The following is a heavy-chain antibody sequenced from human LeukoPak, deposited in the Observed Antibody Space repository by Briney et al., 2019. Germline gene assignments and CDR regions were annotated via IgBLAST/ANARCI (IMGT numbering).Heavy chain of an antibody. CDR1: GYTFTGYY. CDR2: INPNSGGT. Sequence: ASVKVSCKASGYTFTGYYMHWVRQAPGQGLEWMGWINPNSGGTNYAQKFQGRVTMTRDTSTSTAYMELNRLRSDDTAVYYCARAMNRSGDYLGFDPWGLGIVVTVSS. J-gene: IGHJ5*02. CDR3: ARAMNRSGDYLGFDP. D-gene: IGHD3-3*01. V-gene: IGHV1-2*02.